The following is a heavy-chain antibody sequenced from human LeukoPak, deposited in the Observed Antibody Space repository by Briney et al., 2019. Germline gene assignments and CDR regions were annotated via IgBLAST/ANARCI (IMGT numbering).Heavy chain of an antibody. J-gene: IGHJ4*02. V-gene: IGHV3-21*01. CDR2: ISSSSSYI. D-gene: IGHD2-15*01. CDR3: ARVMCGGYSALDY. Sequence: GVLRLSCAASGFTFSSYSMNWVRQAPGKGLEWVSSISSSSSYIYYADSVKGRFTISRDNAKNSLYLQMNSLRAEDTAVYYCARVMCGGYSALDYWGQGTLVTVSS. CDR1: GFTFSSYS.